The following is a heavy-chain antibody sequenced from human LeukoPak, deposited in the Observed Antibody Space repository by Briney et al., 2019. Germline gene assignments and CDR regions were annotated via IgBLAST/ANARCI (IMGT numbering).Heavy chain of an antibody. Sequence: PGGSLRLSCAASGFTFSSYWMHWVRQAPGKGLVWVSRINDDGSSTTYADSVKGRFTNSRDNAKNTLYLQMNSLRAEDTAVYYCAREGRDYGGNPFDYWGQGTLVTVSS. CDR3: AREGRDYGGNPFDY. J-gene: IGHJ4*02. CDR1: GFTFSSYW. CDR2: INDDGSST. V-gene: IGHV3-74*01. D-gene: IGHD4-23*01.